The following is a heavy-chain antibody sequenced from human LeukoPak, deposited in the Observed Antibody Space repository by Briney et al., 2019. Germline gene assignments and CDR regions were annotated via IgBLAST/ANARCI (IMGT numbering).Heavy chain of an antibody. CDR1: GFAVSSKY. V-gene: IGHV3-66*01. Sequence: GGSLRLSCAASGFAVSSKYTTWVRQAPGKGLDCVSLMYSDHNTYYADSVKGRFTISRDNSRDTLYLQMNSLRAEDTAVYYCATSGGVYSRDAFDVWGQGAMVTVSS. D-gene: IGHD5/OR15-5a*01. J-gene: IGHJ3*01. CDR2: MYSDHNT. CDR3: ATSGGVYSRDAFDV.